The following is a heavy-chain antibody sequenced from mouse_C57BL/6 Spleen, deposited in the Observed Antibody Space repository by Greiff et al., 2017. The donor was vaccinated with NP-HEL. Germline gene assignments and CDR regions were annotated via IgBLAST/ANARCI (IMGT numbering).Heavy chain of an antibody. J-gene: IGHJ3*01. CDR2: IHPSDSDT. CDR3: AIEGYDDDDAY. CDR1: GYTFTSYW. D-gene: IGHD2-4*01. Sequence: QVQLQQPGAELVKPGASVKVSCKASGYTFTSYWMHWVKQRPGQGLEWIGRIHPSDSDTNYNQKFKGKATLTADKSSSTAYMQLSSLTSEDSAVYYCAIEGYDDDDAYWGQGTLVTVSA. V-gene: IGHV1-74*01.